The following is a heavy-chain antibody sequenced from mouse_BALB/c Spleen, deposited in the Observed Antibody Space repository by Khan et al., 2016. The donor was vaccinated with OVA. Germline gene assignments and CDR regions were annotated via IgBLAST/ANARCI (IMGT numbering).Heavy chain of an antibody. D-gene: IGHD1-1*01. CDR1: GYTFTKYW. CDR2: INPSTGYT. V-gene: IGHV1-7*01. Sequence: VQLQESGAELAKPGASVKMSCKASGYTFTKYWMHWVKQRPGQGLEWIGYINPSTGYTVYNQKFKDKATLTADKSSSTAYMQLSSLTSEDSAVYYCVNHGSSSAWFTYWGQGTLVTVSA. CDR3: VNHGSSSAWFTY. J-gene: IGHJ3*01.